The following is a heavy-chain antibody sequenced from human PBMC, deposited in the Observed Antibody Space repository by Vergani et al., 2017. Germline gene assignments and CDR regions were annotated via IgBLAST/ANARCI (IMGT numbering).Heavy chain of an antibody. D-gene: IGHD2-21*01. CDR1: GGSFSGYY. J-gene: IGHJ4*02. Sequence: QVQLQQWGAGLLKPSETLSLTCAVYGGSFSGYYWSWIRQPPGKGLEWIGYIYHSGSTYYNPSLKSRVTISVDRSKNQFSLKLSSVTAADTAVYYCARCGGAGDFDYWGQGTLVTVSS. CDR3: ARCGGAGDFDY. V-gene: IGHV4-34*01. CDR2: IYHSGST.